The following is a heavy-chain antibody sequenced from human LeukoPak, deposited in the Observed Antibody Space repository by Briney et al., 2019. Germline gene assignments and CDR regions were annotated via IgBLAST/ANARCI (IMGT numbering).Heavy chain of an antibody. V-gene: IGHV1-18*01. CDR3: ARGFGDLDYYYGMDV. CDR2: ISVYNDDT. J-gene: IGHJ6*04. Sequence: ASVKVSCKASGYMFRNYGIVWVRQAPGQGPEWMGWISVYNDDTYYAQTFQGRVTMTTDTLTTTAYMELTSLRSDDTAVYYCARGFGDLDYYYGMDVWGTGTTVTVLS. CDR1: GYMFRNYG. D-gene: IGHD3-10*01.